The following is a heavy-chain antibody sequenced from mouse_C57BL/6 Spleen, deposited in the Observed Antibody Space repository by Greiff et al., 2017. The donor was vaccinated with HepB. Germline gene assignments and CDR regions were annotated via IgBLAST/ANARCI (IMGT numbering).Heavy chain of an antibody. Sequence: EVKVVESGGDLVKPGGSLKLSCAASGFTFSSYGMSWVRQTPDKRLEWVATISSGGSYTYYPDSVKGRFTISRDNAKNTLYLQMSSLKSEDTAMYYCARHREDYYGSSPFAYWGQGTLVTVSA. D-gene: IGHD1-1*01. V-gene: IGHV5-6*01. CDR2: ISSGGSYT. CDR3: ARHREDYYGSSPFAY. J-gene: IGHJ3*01. CDR1: GFTFSSYG.